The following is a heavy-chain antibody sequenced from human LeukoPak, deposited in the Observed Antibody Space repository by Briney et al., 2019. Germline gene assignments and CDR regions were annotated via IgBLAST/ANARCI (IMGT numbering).Heavy chain of an antibody. J-gene: IGHJ3*02. D-gene: IGHD1-1*01. V-gene: IGHV4-59*01. Sequence: PSETLSLTCTVSGGSISSYYWSWIRQPPGKGLEWIGYIYYSGSTNYNPSLKSRVTISVDTSKNQFSLKLSSVTAADTAVYYCARDHENDGDDAFDIWGQGTMVTVSS. CDR1: GGSISSYY. CDR3: ARDHENDGDDAFDI. CDR2: IYYSGST.